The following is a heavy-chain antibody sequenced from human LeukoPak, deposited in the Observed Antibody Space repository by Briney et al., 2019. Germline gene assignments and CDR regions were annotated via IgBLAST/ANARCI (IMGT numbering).Heavy chain of an antibody. CDR2: ISSSSSYI. V-gene: IGHV3-21*01. Sequence: GGSLRLSCAASGFTFSSYSMNWVRQAPGKGLEWVSSISSSSSYIYYADSVKGRFTISRDNAKNSLYLQMNSLRAEDTAVYYCARHRSVLRYFVQEYDYWGQGTLVTVSS. D-gene: IGHD3-9*01. CDR3: ARHRSVLRYFVQEYDY. J-gene: IGHJ4*02. CDR1: GFTFSSYS.